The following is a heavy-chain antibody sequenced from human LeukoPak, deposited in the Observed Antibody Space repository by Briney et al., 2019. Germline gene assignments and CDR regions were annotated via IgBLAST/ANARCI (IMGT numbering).Heavy chain of an antibody. V-gene: IGHV4-61*05. J-gene: IGHJ4*02. CDR2: IYHSGST. CDR1: GGSISSSYHY. Sequence: SETLSLTCTVSGGSISSSYHYWGWIRQPPGKGLEWIGEIYHSGSTNYNPSLKSRVTISVDKSKNQFSLELNSVTAADTAVYYCARNFDYWGQETLVTVSS. CDR3: ARNFDY.